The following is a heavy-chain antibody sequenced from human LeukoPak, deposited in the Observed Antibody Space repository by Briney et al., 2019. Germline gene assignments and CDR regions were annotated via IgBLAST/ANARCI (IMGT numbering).Heavy chain of an antibody. J-gene: IGHJ4*02. CDR2: IIPIFGTA. V-gene: IGHV1-69*13. CDR1: GGTFSSYA. CDR3: ASDVEMATTADY. Sequence: SVKLSCQASGGTFSSYAISWVRQAPGQGLEWMGGIIPIFGTANYAQKFQGRVTITADESTSTAYMELSSLRSEDTAVYYCASDVEMATTADYWGQGTRVSVSS. D-gene: IGHD5-24*01.